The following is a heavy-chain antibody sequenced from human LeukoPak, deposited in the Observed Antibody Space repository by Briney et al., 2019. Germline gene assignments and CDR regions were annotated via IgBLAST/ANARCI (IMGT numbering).Heavy chain of an antibody. J-gene: IGHJ6*04. CDR3: ARGGELLRPGNYYGMDV. V-gene: IGHV4-31*03. CDR2: IYYSGST. D-gene: IGHD1-7*01. Sequence: SQTLSLTCTVSGGSISSGGYYWSWIRQHPGTGLEWIGYIYYSGSTYYNPSLKSRVTISVDTSKNLFSLKLSSVTAADTAVYYRARGGELLRPGNYYGMDVWGKGTTVTVSS. CDR1: GGSISSGGYY.